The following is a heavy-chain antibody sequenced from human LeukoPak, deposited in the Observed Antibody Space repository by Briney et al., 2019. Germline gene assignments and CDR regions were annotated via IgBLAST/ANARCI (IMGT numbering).Heavy chain of an antibody. Sequence: SQTLSPTCTVSGGSISSYYWSWIRQPAGKGLEWIGRIYTSGSTNYNPSLKSRVTMSVDTSKNQFSLKLSSVTAADTAVYYCARDLHSSSWYFDAFDIWGQGTMVTVSS. CDR1: GGSISSYY. J-gene: IGHJ3*02. CDR3: ARDLHSSSWYFDAFDI. D-gene: IGHD6-13*01. CDR2: IYTSGST. V-gene: IGHV4-4*07.